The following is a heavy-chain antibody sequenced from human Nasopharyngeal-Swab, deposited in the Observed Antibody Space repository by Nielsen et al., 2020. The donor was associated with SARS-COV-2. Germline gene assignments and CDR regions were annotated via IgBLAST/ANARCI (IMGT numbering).Heavy chain of an antibody. J-gene: IGHJ3*02. D-gene: IGHD3-22*01. Sequence: SLKISCPASGFTFDDYAMYWVRQAPGKGLEWVSGISWNSGSIGYADSVKGRFTISRDNAKNSLYLQMNSLRAEDTALYYCAKGNRIVVVITGGDAFDIWGQGTMVTVSS. V-gene: IGHV3-9*01. CDR3: AKGNRIVVVITGGDAFDI. CDR1: GFTFDDYA. CDR2: ISWNSGSI.